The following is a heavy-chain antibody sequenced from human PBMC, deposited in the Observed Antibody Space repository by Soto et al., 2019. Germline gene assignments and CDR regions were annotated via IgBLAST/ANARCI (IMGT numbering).Heavy chain of an antibody. CDR3: TTYGNSSKGFDY. J-gene: IGHJ4*02. CDR2: IRSRDSDYAT. V-gene: IGHV3-73*01. Sequence: ESGGGLVHPGGSLKLSCAVSGFTFSGSVMHRVRQAPGKGLEWLGRIRSRDSDYATSYAESVKGRVTISRDDSKNTAYLQVTSLKIEDTALYYCTTYGNSSKGFDYWGQGTLVTVSS. D-gene: IGHD6-6*01. CDR1: GFTFSGSV.